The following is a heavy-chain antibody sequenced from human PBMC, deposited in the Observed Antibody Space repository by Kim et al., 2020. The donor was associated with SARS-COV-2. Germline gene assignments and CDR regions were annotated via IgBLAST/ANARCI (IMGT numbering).Heavy chain of an antibody. CDR3: ARREFGEFLFRVHAFD. CDR1: GGSISSSSYY. CDR2: IYYSGST. J-gene: IGHJ3*02. Sequence: SETLSLTCTVSGGSISSSSYYWGWIRQPPGKGLEWIGSIYYSGSTYYNPSLKSRVTISVDTSKNQFSLKLSSVTAADTAVYYCARREFGEFLFRVHAFD. D-gene: IGHD3-10*01. V-gene: IGHV4-39*01.